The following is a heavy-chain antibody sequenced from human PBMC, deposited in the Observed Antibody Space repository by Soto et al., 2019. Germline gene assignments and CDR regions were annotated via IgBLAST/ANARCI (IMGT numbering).Heavy chain of an antibody. Sequence: QVQLVQSGAEVKNPGSSVKVSCKASGGTFSSYAISGVRQAPVQGLEWMGGIIPIFGTANYAHKFQGRVTITAQKSTSTAYMALSSLRSEDTAVYYCARGGDGYNFGYWGQGTLVTVSS. CDR2: IIPIFGTA. V-gene: IGHV1-69*14. J-gene: IGHJ4*02. D-gene: IGHD5-12*01. CDR3: ARGGDGYNFGY. CDR1: GGTFSSYA.